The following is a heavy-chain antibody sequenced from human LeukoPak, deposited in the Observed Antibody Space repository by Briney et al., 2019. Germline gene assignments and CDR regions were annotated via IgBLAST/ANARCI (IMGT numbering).Heavy chain of an antibody. D-gene: IGHD1-26*01. CDR3: ATHSGSYSRFSSVVR. Sequence: GGSLRLSCAASGFTFSSYSMNWVRQAPGKGLEWVSSISSSSSYIYYADSVKGRFTISRDNAKNSLYLQMNSLRAEDTAVYYCATHSGSYSRFSSVVRWGQGTLVTVSS. V-gene: IGHV3-21*01. J-gene: IGHJ4*02. CDR2: ISSSSSYI. CDR1: GFTFSSYS.